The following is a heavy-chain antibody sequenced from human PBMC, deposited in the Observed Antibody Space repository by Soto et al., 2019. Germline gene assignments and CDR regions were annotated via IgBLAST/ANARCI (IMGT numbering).Heavy chain of an antibody. Sequence: GGSLRLSCAASGFTFSSYGMHWVRQAPGKGLERVAVIWYDGSNKYYADSVKGRFTISRDNSKNTLYLQMNSLRAEDTAVYYCVRDGYCSGGSCYSVPVFDYWGQGTLVTVSS. V-gene: IGHV3-33*01. J-gene: IGHJ4*02. CDR1: GFTFSSYG. D-gene: IGHD2-15*01. CDR2: IWYDGSNK. CDR3: VRDGYCSGGSCYSVPVFDY.